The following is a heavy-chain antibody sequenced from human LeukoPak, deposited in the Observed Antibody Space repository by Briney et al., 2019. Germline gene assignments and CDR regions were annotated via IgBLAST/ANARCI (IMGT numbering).Heavy chain of an antibody. CDR1: GYTFTGYY. CDR2: INPNSGGT. Sequence: ALVKVSCKASGYTFTGYYMHWVRQAPGQGLEWMGWINPNSGGTNYAQKFQGRVTMTRDTSISTAYMELSRLRSDDTAVYYCAREDCSSTGCSFDPWGQGTLVTVSS. J-gene: IGHJ5*02. CDR3: AREDCSSTGCSFDP. V-gene: IGHV1-2*02. D-gene: IGHD2-2*01.